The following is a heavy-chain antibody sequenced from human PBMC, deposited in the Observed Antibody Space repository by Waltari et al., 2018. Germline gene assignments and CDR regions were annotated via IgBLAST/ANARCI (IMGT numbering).Heavy chain of an antibody. J-gene: IGHJ4*02. V-gene: IGHV4-39*07. CDR1: VGSISRSSYY. D-gene: IGHD1-20*01. Sequence: QLHLQASGPALVKPSETLSLTCTVSVGSISRSSYYWGWSRQPPGKGLGWIGSNYYSGSTYYNPSLKSRVTISVDTSKNQFSLKLSSVTAADTAVYYWARHNWNDVGDFDYWGQGTLVTVSS. CDR2: NYYSGST. CDR3: ARHNWNDVGDFDY.